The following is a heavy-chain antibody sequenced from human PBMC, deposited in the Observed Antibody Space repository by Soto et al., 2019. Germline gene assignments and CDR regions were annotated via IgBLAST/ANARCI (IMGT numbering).Heavy chain of an antibody. J-gene: IGHJ5*02. CDR1: GFTFSSYA. Sequence: GGSLRLSCAASGFTFSSYAMSWVRQAPGKGLEWVSAISGSGGSTYYADSVKGRFTISRDNSKNTLYLQMNSLRAEDTAVYYCAKDALGLKVGALLLNWFDPWGQGTLVTVSS. CDR3: AKDALGLKVGALLLNWFDP. CDR2: ISGSGGST. D-gene: IGHD1-26*01. V-gene: IGHV3-23*01.